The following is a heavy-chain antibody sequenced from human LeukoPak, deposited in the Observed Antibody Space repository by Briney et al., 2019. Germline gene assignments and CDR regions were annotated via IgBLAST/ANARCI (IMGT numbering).Heavy chain of an antibody. CDR2: IIPILGIA. Sequence: PVASVKVSCTASGGTFSSYAISWVRQAPGQGLEWMGRIIPILGIANYAQKFQGRVTMTRNTSISTAYMELSSLRSEDTAVYYCARGQLLRYFFFWGQGTLVTVSS. V-gene: IGHV1-69*04. J-gene: IGHJ1*01. CDR3: ARGQLLRYFFF. D-gene: IGHD3-9*01. CDR1: GGTFSSYA.